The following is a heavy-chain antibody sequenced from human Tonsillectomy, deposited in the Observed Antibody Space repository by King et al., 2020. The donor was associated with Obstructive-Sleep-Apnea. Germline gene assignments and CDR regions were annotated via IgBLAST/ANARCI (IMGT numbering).Heavy chain of an antibody. V-gene: IGHV3-30*18. Sequence: QLVQSGGGVVQHGRSLRLSCAASGFTFSSYAMHWVRQAPGKGLEWVAVISYDGSNKYYADSVKGRFTISRDNSKNTLYLQMNSLRLEDTAVYYCAKEFDGENRVFDNWGQGTLVTVSS. J-gene: IGHJ4*02. D-gene: IGHD4-17*01. CDR2: ISYDGSNK. CDR1: GFTFSSYA. CDR3: AKEFDGENRVFDN.